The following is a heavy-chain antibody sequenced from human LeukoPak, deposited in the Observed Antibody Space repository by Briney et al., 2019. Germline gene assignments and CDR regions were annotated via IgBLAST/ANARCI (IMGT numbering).Heavy chain of an antibody. CDR2: IYDSGRA. CDR1: GGSISTGGYS. Sequence: PSETLSLTCAVSGGSISTGGYSWSWIRHPPGKTLEWIGYIYDSGRAYYNPSLKSRVTISMDTSSNHFSLKLRSVTAADTAVYYCVRDIYDDNNWGQGTLVTVSS. J-gene: IGHJ4*02. V-gene: IGHV4-30-4*07. CDR3: VRDIYDDNN. D-gene: IGHD3-16*01.